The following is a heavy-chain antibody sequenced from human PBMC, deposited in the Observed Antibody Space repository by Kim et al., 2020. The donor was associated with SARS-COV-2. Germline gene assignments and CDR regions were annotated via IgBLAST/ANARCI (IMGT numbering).Heavy chain of an antibody. J-gene: IGHJ4*02. CDR2: IIPIFGTA. Sequence: SVKVSCKASGGTFSSYAISWVRQAPGQGLEWMGGIIPIFGTANYAQKFQGRVTITADESTSTAYMELSSLRSEDTAVYYCARDSSVGAPPHSWGQGTLVTVSS. D-gene: IGHD1-26*01. CDR1: GGTFSSYA. V-gene: IGHV1-69*13. CDR3: ARDSSVGAPPHS.